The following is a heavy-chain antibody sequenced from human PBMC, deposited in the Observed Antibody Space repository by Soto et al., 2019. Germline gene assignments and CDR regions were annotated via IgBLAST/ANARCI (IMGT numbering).Heavy chain of an antibody. CDR2: VSKSDYT. V-gene: IGHV3-21*01. CDR3: AREDSIIIPAVSDF. D-gene: IGHD2-2*01. Sequence: GGSLRLSCAVSGFNFNNYGINWVRQAPGKGLEWVSSVSKSDYTYYSDSVKGRFAISRDNAKNSVSLQMNTLRAEDTAVYYCAREDSIIIPAVSDFWGQGTLVTVSS. CDR1: GFNFNNYG. J-gene: IGHJ4*02.